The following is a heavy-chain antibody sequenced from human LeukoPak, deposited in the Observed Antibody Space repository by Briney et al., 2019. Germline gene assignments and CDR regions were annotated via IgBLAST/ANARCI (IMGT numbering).Heavy chain of an antibody. CDR2: IYFSGTT. D-gene: IGHD2-15*01. Sequence: PSETLSLTCTVSGDSISSGNNYWVWIRQPPGKELKWIGSIYFSGTTYYNPSLQSRVTISLDTSKNQFSLKLSSVTAADTAVYYCARAGAATDYFDYWGQGTLVTVSS. CDR1: GDSISSGNNY. V-gene: IGHV4-39*07. CDR3: ARAGAATDYFDY. J-gene: IGHJ4*02.